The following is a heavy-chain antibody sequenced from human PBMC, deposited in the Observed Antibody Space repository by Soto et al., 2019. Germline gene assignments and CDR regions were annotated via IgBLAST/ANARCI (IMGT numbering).Heavy chain of an antibody. J-gene: IGHJ6*02. CDR3: ARDRREYRSPGYYYGMDV. Sequence: QVQLQESGPGLVKPSETLSLTCTVSGGSISTYYWSWIRQPPGKGLEWIGYIYYSGNTNYNPSLKSRVTISVDTSKNQFSLKLSSVTAADTAVYYCARDRREYRSPGYYYGMDVWGQGTTVTVSS. V-gene: IGHV4-59*01. CDR2: IYYSGNT. CDR1: GGSISTYY. D-gene: IGHD6-6*01.